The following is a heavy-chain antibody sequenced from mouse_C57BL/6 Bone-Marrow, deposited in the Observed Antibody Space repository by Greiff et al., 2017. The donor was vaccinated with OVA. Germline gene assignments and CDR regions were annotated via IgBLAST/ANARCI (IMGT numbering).Heavy chain of an antibody. CDR1: GFSFNTYA. D-gene: IGHD2-3*01. CDR2: IRSKSNNYAT. Sequence: EVKLQESGGGLVQPKGSLKLSCAASGFSFNTYAMNWVRQAPGKGLEWVARIRSKSNNYATYYADSVKDRFTISRDDSESMLYLQMNNLKTEDTAMYYCVRLGGYYVYWGQGTLVTVSA. CDR3: VRLGGYYVY. V-gene: IGHV10-1*01. J-gene: IGHJ3*01.